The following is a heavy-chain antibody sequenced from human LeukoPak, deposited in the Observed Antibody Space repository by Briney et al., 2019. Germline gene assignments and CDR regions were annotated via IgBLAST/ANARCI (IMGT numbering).Heavy chain of an antibody. D-gene: IGHD6-13*01. CDR2: INHSGST. CDR1: GGSFSDYY. V-gene: IGHV4-34*01. CDR3: ARVGTYTSSWYRFKYFDY. J-gene: IGHJ4*02. Sequence: SETLSLTCGVRGGSFSDYYWSWIRQSPGVGLEWIGEINHSGSTNYNPSLKSRVTISVDTPKDQFSLKLSSLTAADTAVYYCARVGTYTSSWYRFKYFDYWGQGTLVTVSS.